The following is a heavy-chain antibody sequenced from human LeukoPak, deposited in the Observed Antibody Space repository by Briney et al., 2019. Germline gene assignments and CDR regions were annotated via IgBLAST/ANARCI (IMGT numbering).Heavy chain of an antibody. D-gene: IGHD3-22*01. CDR3: TRLVYYSDSTGNCFDY. J-gene: IGHJ4*02. Sequence: PSETLSPTCTVSGGSISSSSYYWGWIRQPPGKGLEWIGSIYYSGSTYYNSSLKSRVTISVDTSKNQFSLKLNSVTAADTAVYYCTRLVYYSDSTGNCFDYRGQGTLVTVSS. CDR2: IYYSGST. CDR1: GGSISSSSYY. V-gene: IGHV4-39*01.